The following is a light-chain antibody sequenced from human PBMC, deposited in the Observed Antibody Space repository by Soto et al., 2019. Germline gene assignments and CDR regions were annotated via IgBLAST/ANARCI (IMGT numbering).Light chain of an antibody. V-gene: IGKV3-20*01. Sequence: EIVLTQSPGTLSLSPGERATLSCRASQTVSCDYLAWYQQKPGQAPRLLFYGASSRATAVADRFSGSGSGTDFTLTISRLEPEDFAVYYCQQYGSPSITFGQGTRLEIK. CDR3: QQYGSPSIT. CDR1: QTVSCDY. CDR2: GAS. J-gene: IGKJ5*01.